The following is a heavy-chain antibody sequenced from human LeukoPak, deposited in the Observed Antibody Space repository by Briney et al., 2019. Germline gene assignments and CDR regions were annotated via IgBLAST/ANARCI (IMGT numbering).Heavy chain of an antibody. D-gene: IGHD3-16*01. Sequence: GASVKVSCKASGGTFSSYAISWVRQAPGQGLEWMGWMNPNSDDTGYAQNFQGRVTMTRNTSISTAYMELSSLRSEDTAVYYCARRSLGGHYYYAMDVWGQGTTVTVSS. V-gene: IGHV1-8*02. CDR3: ARRSLGGHYYYAMDV. J-gene: IGHJ6*02. CDR1: GGTFSSYA. CDR2: MNPNSDDT.